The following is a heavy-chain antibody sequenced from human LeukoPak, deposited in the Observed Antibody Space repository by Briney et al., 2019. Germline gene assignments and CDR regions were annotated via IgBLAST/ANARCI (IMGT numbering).Heavy chain of an antibody. CDR3: ARDGAVVGATYFDY. J-gene: IGHJ4*02. CDR1: GYSISSGYY. Sequence: SETLSLTCTVSGYSISSGYYWGWIRQPPGKGLEWIGSIYHSGSTYYNPSLKSRVTISVDTSKNQFSLKLSSVTAADTAAYYCARDGAVVGATYFDYWGQGTLVTVSS. CDR2: IYHSGST. V-gene: IGHV4-38-2*02. D-gene: IGHD1-26*01.